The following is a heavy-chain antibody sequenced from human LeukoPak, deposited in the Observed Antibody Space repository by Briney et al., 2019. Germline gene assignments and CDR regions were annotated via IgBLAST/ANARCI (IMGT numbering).Heavy chain of an antibody. CDR3: ARDKDTAMVDVT. D-gene: IGHD5-18*01. CDR2: INPNSGGT. V-gene: IGHV1-2*02. Sequence: ASVKVSCKASGGTFSSYAIGWVRQAPGQGLEWMGWINPNSGGTNYAQKFQGRVTMTRDTSISTAYMELSRLRSDDTAVYYCARDKDTAMVDVTWGQGTLVTVSS. CDR1: GGTFSSYA. J-gene: IGHJ4*02.